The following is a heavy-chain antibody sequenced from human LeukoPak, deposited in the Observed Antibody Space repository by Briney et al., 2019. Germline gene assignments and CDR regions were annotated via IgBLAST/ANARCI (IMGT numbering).Heavy chain of an antibody. CDR3: ARWYSSSGYFDY. D-gene: IGHD6-6*01. CDR2: IYHSGTT. CDR1: RYSISSGYY. V-gene: IGHV4-38-2*01. J-gene: IGHJ4*02. Sequence: PSETLSLTCAVSRYSISSGYYWGWIRPPPGKGQEWIGVIYHSGTTDYNPSLKSRVTISGDTSTNQFSLKLSSVPAADTAVYYCARWYSSSGYFDYWGQGTLVTVSS.